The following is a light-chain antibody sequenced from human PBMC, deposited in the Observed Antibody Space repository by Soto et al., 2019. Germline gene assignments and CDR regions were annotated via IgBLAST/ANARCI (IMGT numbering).Light chain of an antibody. CDR2: GAS. CDR1: QSVTSSY. CDR3: QHYGSSPWT. V-gene: IGKV3-20*01. Sequence: MLTHSLGAVSLSPGERATLSCRASQSVTSSYLAWYQLKPGQAPRLLIYGASSRATGIPDRFSGSGSGPDFTLTICRLEPEDFAVYFCQHYGSSPWTFGQGSKV. J-gene: IGKJ1*01.